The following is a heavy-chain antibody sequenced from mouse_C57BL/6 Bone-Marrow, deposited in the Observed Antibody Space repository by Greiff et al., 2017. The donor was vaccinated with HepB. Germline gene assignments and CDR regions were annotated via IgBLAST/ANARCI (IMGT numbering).Heavy chain of an antibody. D-gene: IGHD1-3*01. V-gene: IGHV5-4*01. CDR2: ISDGGSYT. CDR3: ARDKTNFAY. J-gene: IGHJ3*01. CDR1: GFTFSSYA. Sequence: DVHLVESGGGLVKPGGSLKLSCAASGFTFSSYAMSWVRQTPEKRLEWVATISDGGSYTYYPDNVKGRFTISRDNAKNNLYLQMSHLKSEDTAMYYCARDKTNFAYWGQGTLVTVSA.